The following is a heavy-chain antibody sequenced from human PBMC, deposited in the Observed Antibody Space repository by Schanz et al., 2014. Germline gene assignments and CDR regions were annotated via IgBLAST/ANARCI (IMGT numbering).Heavy chain of an antibody. J-gene: IGHJ5*02. CDR2: IAYSGST. CDR1: GSDIRGFH. D-gene: IGHD3-16*01. V-gene: IGHV4-59*13. CDR3: ARVGRNSYGFTSRFDA. Sequence: QVQLQESGPGQVRPSETLSLTCTVSGSDIRGFHWSWIRQSPVKGLEWIGYIAYSGSTNYNPSLQSRITISLDTSQSQFALRLTSVSAADTAMYYCARVGRNSYGFTSRFDAWGQGTLVAVSS.